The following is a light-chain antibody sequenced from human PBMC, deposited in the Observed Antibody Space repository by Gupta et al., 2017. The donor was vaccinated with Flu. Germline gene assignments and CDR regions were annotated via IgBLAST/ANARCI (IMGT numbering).Light chain of an antibody. CDR3: QQSYSTPPWT. V-gene: IGKV1-39*01. CDR2: AAS. J-gene: IGKJ1*01. Sequence: DIQMTQSPSSLSASVGDRVTINCRESQGISSYLNWYQQKPGKAPKLLIYAASRLQSGVPSRFSGSGSGTDFTLTISSLQPEDFATYYCQQSYSTPPWTFGQGTKVEIK. CDR1: QGISSY.